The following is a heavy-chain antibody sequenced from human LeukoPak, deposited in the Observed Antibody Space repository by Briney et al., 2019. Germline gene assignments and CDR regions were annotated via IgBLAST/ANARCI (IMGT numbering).Heavy chain of an antibody. J-gene: IGHJ6*03. Sequence: GGSLRLSCVASGFTFSDYYMSWIRQAPGKGLEWVSYIINSGSTIYYADSVKGRFTISRDNAKNSLYLQMNSLRAEDTAVYYCARDPYSGNYGDYYYYYMDVWGKGTTVTIFS. CDR3: ARDPYSGNYGDYYYYYMDV. V-gene: IGHV3-11*04. CDR2: IINSGSTI. CDR1: GFTFSDYY. D-gene: IGHD1-26*01.